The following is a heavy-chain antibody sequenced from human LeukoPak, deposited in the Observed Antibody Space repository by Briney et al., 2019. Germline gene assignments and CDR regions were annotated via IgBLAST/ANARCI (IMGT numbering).Heavy chain of an antibody. J-gene: IGHJ4*02. CDR3: ASYPRYMSSPPFDY. CDR1: GYTFTGQD. CDR2: INPNTGGT. V-gene: IGHV1-2*02. D-gene: IGHD5-12*01. Sequence: GASEKVSCKASGYTFTGQDMHWVRQAPGQGLEWMGWINPNTGGTNYAQKFQGRVTMTRDTTISTAYMELNWLTSDDTAVYYCASYPRYMSSPPFDYWGQGTLVTVSS.